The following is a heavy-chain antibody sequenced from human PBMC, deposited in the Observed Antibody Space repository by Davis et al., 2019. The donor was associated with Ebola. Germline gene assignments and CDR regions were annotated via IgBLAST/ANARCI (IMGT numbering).Heavy chain of an antibody. D-gene: IGHD2-2*01. J-gene: IGHJ4*02. CDR3: VKGVVVVPAATYFAY. CDR2: ISSSSSYI. CDR1: GFTFSSYS. V-gene: IGHV3-21*01. Sequence: GGSLRLSCAASGFTFSSYSMNWVRQAPGKGLEWVSSISSSSSYIYYADSVKGRFTISRDNSKNTLYLQMSSLRAEDTAVYYCVKGVVVVPAATYFAYWGQGTLVTVSS.